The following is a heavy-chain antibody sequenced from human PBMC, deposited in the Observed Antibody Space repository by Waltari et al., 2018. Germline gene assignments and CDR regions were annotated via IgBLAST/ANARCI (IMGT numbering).Heavy chain of an antibody. J-gene: IGHJ6*03. D-gene: IGHD2-8*01. V-gene: IGHV4-59*01. Sequence: QVQLQESGPGLVQPSETLSLTCTVSGGSISSYYWSWIRQPPGKGLEWIGYIYYSGSTNYNPSLKSRVTISVDTSKNQFSLKLSSVTAADTAVYYCARGEVYYYYYYYMDVRGKGTTVTVSS. CDR2: IYYSGST. CDR3: ARGEVYYYYYYYMDV. CDR1: GGSISSYY.